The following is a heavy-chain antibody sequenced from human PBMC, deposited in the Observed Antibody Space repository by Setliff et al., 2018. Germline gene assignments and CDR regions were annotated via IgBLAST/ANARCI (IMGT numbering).Heavy chain of an antibody. CDR2: ISSNGVRL. CDR3: AREGSIGWSQYFHH. D-gene: IGHD6-19*01. CDR1: GFTFISYA. Sequence: PGGSLRLSCAASGFTFISYAMHWVRQAPGKGLEYVSAISSNGVRLSYADSVKGRFTISREISKNTLYLQMDSLRHEDTAVYYCAREGSIGWSQYFHHWGQGTPVTVSS. J-gene: IGHJ1*01. V-gene: IGHV3-64*02.